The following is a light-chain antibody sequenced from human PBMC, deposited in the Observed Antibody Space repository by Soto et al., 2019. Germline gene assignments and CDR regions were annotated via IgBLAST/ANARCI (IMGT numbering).Light chain of an antibody. CDR3: SSFTSSSTYV. V-gene: IGLV2-18*02. CDR1: SSDVGSYNR. CDR2: EVS. Sequence: QSALTQPPSVSGSPGHAVAISCTGTSSDVGSYNRVAWYQQSPGTAPKLMIYEVSNRPSGVPDRFSGSKSGNTASLTISGLPAEDEADYYCSSFTSSSTYVFGTGTKVTVL. J-gene: IGLJ1*01.